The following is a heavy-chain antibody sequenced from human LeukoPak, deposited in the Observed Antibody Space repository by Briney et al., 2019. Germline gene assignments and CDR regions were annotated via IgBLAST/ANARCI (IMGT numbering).Heavy chain of an antibody. V-gene: IGHV4-4*07. CDR2: IYTSGST. D-gene: IGHD4-17*01. CDR3: TRATVTPSFDY. Sequence: SETLSLTCTVSGGSISSYYWSWIRQPAGKGLERIGRIYTSGSTNYNPSLKSRVTISVDTSKNQFSLKLSSVTAADTAVYYCTRATVTPSFDYWGQGTLVTVSS. CDR1: GGSISSYY. J-gene: IGHJ4*02.